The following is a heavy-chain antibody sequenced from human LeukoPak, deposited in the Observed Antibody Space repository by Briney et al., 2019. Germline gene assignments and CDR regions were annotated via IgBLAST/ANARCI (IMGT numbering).Heavy chain of an antibody. D-gene: IGHD3-16*02. CDR2: IKQDGSEK. Sequence: PGGSLRLSCAASGFTFSSYWMSWVRQAPGKGLERVANIKQDGSEKYYVDSVKGRFTISRDNAKNSLYLQMNSLRAEDTAVYHCARDTRSTLWGSYRYSILGYWGQGTLVTVSS. CDR1: GFTFSSYW. V-gene: IGHV3-7*01. J-gene: IGHJ4*02. CDR3: ARDTRSTLWGSYRYSILGY.